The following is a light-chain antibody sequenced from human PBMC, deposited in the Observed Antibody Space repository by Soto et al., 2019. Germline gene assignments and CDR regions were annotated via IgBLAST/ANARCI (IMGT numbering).Light chain of an antibody. J-gene: IGKJ1*01. V-gene: IGKV1-33*01. CDR3: QQDAHRPRP. CDR2: DAS. CDR1: QEISDY. Sequence: DIQMIQSPASLSSSVGDRVTITCQASQEISDYFNWYQQKPARAPKLLIYDASNLERGVTARFSGRGSGTDFTFTISSLQPEDFGTSYCQQDAHRPRPFGRGTKGEIK.